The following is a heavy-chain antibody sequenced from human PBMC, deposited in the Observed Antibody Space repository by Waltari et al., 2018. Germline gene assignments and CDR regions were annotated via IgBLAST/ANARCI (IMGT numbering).Heavy chain of an antibody. CDR1: GGSISSYY. J-gene: IGHJ6*03. CDR3: ARAGDSSSWRYYYYMDV. CDR2: IYTSGST. V-gene: IGHV4-4*07. D-gene: IGHD6-13*01. Sequence: QVQLQESGPGLVKPSETLSLTCTVSGGSISSYYWSWIRQPAGKGLEWIGRIYTSGSTNYNPSLKSRVTMSVDTSKNQFSPKLSSVTAADTAVYYCARAGDSSSWRYYYYMDVWGKGTTVTISS.